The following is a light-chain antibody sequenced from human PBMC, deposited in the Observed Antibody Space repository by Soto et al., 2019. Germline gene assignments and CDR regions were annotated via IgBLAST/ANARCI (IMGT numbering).Light chain of an antibody. CDR1: SSDVGVYNF. V-gene: IGLV2-14*01. CDR3: SSYTSSSTLV. Sequence: QSVLTQPASVSGSPGQAITISCTGTSSDVGVYNFVSWYQQHPGKAPKLMIYDVSYRPSGVSNRFSGSKSGNTASLTISGLQAEDEADYYCSSYTSSSTLVFGGGTQLTVL. J-gene: IGLJ2*01. CDR2: DVS.